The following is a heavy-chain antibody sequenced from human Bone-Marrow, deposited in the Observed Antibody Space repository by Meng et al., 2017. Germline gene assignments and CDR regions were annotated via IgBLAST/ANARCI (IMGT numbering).Heavy chain of an antibody. CDR3: ARGGSREVVPAAMVVWRNYYYGMDV. CDR2: MNPNSGGT. V-gene: IGHV1-2*02. CDR1: GYTFTDYY. J-gene: IGHJ6*02. Sequence: ASVKVSCKASGYTFTDYYMHWVRQAPGQGLEWMGWMNPNSGGTSYAQNFQGRVTMTRDTSISTAYMEVSSLRSDDTAVYYCARGGSREVVPAAMVVWRNYYYGMDVWGQGTTVTVSS. D-gene: IGHD2-2*01.